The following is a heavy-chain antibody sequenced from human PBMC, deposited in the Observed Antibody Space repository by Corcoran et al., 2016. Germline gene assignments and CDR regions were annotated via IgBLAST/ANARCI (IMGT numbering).Heavy chain of an antibody. D-gene: IGHD2-2*01. Sequence: QVQLVQSGAEVKKPGSSVKVSCKASGGTFSSYAISWVRQAPGQGLEWMGGIIPIFGTANYAQKFQGRVTITADESTSTAYMELRSLRSEDTAGYYCARDRVVVPAANPYYYYGMDVWGQGTTVTVSS. V-gene: IGHV1-69*01. J-gene: IGHJ6*02. CDR1: GGTFSSYA. CDR2: IIPIFGTA. CDR3: ARDRVVVPAANPYYYYGMDV.